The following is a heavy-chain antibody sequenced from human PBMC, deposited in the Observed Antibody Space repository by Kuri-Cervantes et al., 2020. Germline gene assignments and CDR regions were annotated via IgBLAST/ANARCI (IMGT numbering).Heavy chain of an antibody. CDR1: GFTFSSYG. V-gene: IGHV3-23*01. D-gene: IGHD1-1*01. J-gene: IGHJ1*01. Sequence: GESLKISCVGSGFTFSSYGLSWVRQAPGKGLEWVSGISGSGENTYHADSVKGRFAISRDNSKNSLYLQMNSLRAEDTAVYYCARDRPPGTSVSVEVYFQHWGQGTLVTVSS. CDR3: ARDRPPGTSVSVEVYFQH. CDR2: ISGSGENT.